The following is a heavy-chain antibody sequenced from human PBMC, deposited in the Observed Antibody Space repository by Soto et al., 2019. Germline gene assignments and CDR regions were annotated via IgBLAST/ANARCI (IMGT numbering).Heavy chain of an antibody. Sequence: GGSLRLSCEASGFTFSDYWMHWVRQVPGKGLMWISRIHTDGSITTYADSVKGRFTISRDNARNMLYLQMNNLRAEDTAVYYCTRKRVLTATTLGFDVWGQGTTVTVSS. CDR1: GFTFSDYW. CDR2: IHTDGSIT. V-gene: IGHV3-74*01. D-gene: IGHD4-4*01. J-gene: IGHJ3*01. CDR3: TRKRVLTATTLGFDV.